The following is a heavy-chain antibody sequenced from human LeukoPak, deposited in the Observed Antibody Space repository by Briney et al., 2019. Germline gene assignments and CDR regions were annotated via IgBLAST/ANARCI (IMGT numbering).Heavy chain of an antibody. V-gene: IGHV4-31*03. CDR2: IYYSGST. CDR3: ARGEAQNTYCDFWSGYYTLNWFDP. CDR1: GGSISSGGYY. J-gene: IGHJ5*02. Sequence: PSETLSLTCTVSGGSISSGGYYWSWIRQHPGKGLEWIGYIYYSGSTYYNPSLKSRVTISVDTSKNQFSLKLSSVTAADTAVYYCARGEAQNTYCDFWSGYYTLNWFDPWGQGTLVTVSS. D-gene: IGHD3-3*01.